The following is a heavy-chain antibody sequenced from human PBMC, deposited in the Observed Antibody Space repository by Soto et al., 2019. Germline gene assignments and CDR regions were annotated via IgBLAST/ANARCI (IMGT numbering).Heavy chain of an antibody. CDR1: GYTFTSYG. CDR2: ISAYNGNT. D-gene: IGHD1-7*01. J-gene: IGHJ5*02. V-gene: IGHV1-18*01. CDR3: AKIASETGTTLDNWFDP. Sequence: GASVKVSCKASGYTFTSYGISWVRQAPGQGLEWMGWISAYNGNTNYAQKLQGRVTMTTDTSTSTAYMELRSLRSDDTAVYYCAKIASETGTTLDNWFDPWGQGTLVTVSS.